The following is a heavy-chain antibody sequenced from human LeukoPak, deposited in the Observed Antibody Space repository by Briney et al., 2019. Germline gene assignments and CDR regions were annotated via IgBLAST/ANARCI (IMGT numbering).Heavy chain of an antibody. CDR1: GFTFSSYA. CDR2: ISGSGGST. V-gene: IGHV3-23*01. Sequence: PGGSLRLSCAASGFTFSSYAMSWVRQAPGKGLEWVSSISGSGGSTYYADSVKGRFTISRDNSKNTLYLQMNSLRAEDTAVYYCAKSFGYSRSWFDYWGQGTLVTVSS. D-gene: IGHD6-13*01. CDR3: AKSFGYSRSWFDY. J-gene: IGHJ4*02.